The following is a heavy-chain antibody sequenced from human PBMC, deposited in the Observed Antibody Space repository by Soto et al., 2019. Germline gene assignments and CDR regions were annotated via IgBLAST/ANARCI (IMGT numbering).Heavy chain of an antibody. V-gene: IGHV3-11*01. CDR3: ATLSTQFDR. CDR2: ISGSGNSI. Sequence: QVLLVESGGGLVKPGGSLRLSCAASGFTFSDYYMSWIRQAPGMGLEWVSYISGSGNSIYYADSVKGRFTISRDNAKNSLYLQMNSLRVEDTAVYYCATLSTQFDRRGQGNLVTVSS. J-gene: IGHJ5*02. D-gene: IGHD1-1*01. CDR1: GFTFSDYY.